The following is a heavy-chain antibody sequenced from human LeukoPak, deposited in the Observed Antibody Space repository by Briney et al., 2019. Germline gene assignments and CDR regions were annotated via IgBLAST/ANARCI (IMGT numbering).Heavy chain of an antibody. V-gene: IGHV3-43*02. CDR1: GFTFDDYA. CDR3: AKDTYDILTGYPYYYYYGMDV. CDR2: ISGDGGST. Sequence: GGSLRLSCAASGFTFDDYAMHWVRQAPGKGLEWASLISGDGGSTYYADSVKGRFTISRDNSKNSLYLQMNSLRTEDTALYYCAKDTYDILTGYPYYYYYGMDVWGQGTTVTVSS. J-gene: IGHJ6*02. D-gene: IGHD3-9*01.